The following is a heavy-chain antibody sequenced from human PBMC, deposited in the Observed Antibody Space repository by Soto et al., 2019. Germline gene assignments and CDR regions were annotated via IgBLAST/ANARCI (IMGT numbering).Heavy chain of an antibody. V-gene: IGHV3-9*01. D-gene: IGHD2-21*02. J-gene: IGHJ4*02. CDR1: GFTLDDYA. CDR2: IRWKSSNR. CDR3: VRSKGGYSYGNPIDD. Sequence: GGSLRLSCAASGFTLDDYAIYWVRRVLGKGREWDSSIRWKSSNRGYADSVKGRFTTSRDNAENSLNLQMNSLSPADTTLYYCVRSKGGYSYGNPIDDCGQVSLVTVSS.